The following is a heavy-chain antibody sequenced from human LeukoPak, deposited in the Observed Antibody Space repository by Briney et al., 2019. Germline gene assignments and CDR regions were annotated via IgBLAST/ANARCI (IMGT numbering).Heavy chain of an antibody. V-gene: IGHV4-31*03. CDR2: TYYSGST. CDR1: GGSISSGGYY. Sequence: SQTLSLTCTVSGGSISSGGYYWTWIRQHPGKGLEWIGYTYYSGSTYYNPSLKSRVTISVDTSKNQFSLKLSSVTAADTAVYYCARGRGATGKIEYFQHWGQGTLVTVSS. D-gene: IGHD1-26*01. CDR3: ARGRGATGKIEYFQH. J-gene: IGHJ1*01.